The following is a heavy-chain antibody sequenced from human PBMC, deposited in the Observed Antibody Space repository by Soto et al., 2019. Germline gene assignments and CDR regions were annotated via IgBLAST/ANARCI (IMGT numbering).Heavy chain of an antibody. CDR2: INPETGGT. J-gene: IGHJ4*02. Sequence: GASVKVSCKASGYTFTGDYVHWVREAPGQGLEWMGWINPETGGTSYAQKFQGRVTITADESTSTAYMELSSLRSEDTAVYYCARGQKQWLVQGYFDYWGQGTLVTVSS. CDR3: ARGQKQWLVQGYFDY. V-gene: IGHV1-2*02. D-gene: IGHD6-19*01. CDR1: GYTFTGDY.